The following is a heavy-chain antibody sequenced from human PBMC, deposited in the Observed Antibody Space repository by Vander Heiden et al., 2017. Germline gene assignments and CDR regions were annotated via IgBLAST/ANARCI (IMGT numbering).Heavy chain of an antibody. D-gene: IGHD6-19*01. Sequence: QVQLVESGGGVVQPGRSLRLSGGASGFTFSSYGKYWVRQAPGKGLEWVAAIWYDGSNKYYADSVKGRFTISRDNSKNTLYLQMNSLRAEDTAVYYCARDKEAVANYYFDYWGQGTLVTVSS. CDR2: IWYDGSNK. V-gene: IGHV3-33*01. CDR3: ARDKEAVANYYFDY. J-gene: IGHJ4*02. CDR1: GFTFSSYG.